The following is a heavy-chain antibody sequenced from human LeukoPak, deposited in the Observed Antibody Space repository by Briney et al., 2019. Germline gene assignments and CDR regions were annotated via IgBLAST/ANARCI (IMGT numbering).Heavy chain of an antibody. CDR3: ARRSNRYSYGSNFDY. CDR2: INWNGGSI. CDR1: GFTFGDYG. V-gene: IGHV3-20*01. J-gene: IGHJ4*02. Sequence: PGVCLRLSCAASGFTFGDYGMTWVRQAPGKGLELVTGINWNGGSIAYADSVKGRFTVSRDNAKNSLYLQMNSLRAEDTAFYHCARRSNRYSYGSNFDYWGQGTLVTVSS. D-gene: IGHD5-18*01.